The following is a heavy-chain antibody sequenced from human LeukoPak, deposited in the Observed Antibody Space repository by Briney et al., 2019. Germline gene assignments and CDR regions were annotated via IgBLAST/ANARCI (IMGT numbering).Heavy chain of an antibody. D-gene: IGHD2-8*01. CDR2: IYYSGST. CDR3: AREGTNNGMDV. J-gene: IGHJ6*02. CDR1: GGSISSYY. Sequence: SETLSLTCTVSGGSISSYYWSWIRQPPGKGLEWIGYIYYSGSTNYNPSLKSRVTISVDTSKNQFSLKLSSVTAADTAVYYCAREGTNNGMDVWGQGTTVTVSS. V-gene: IGHV4-59*01.